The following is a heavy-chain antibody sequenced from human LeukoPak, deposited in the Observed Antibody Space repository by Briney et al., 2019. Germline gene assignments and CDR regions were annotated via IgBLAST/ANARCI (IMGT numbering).Heavy chain of an antibody. D-gene: IGHD2-2*01. Sequence: ASVKVSCKASGYTFTSYGISWVRQAPGQGLEWMGWISAYNGNTNYAQKLQGRVTMTTDTSTSTAYMELRSLRSDDTAVYYCASGSRSSTSFGSYYYMGVRGKGTTVTVSS. CDR1: GYTFTSYG. CDR3: ASGSRSSTSFGSYYYMGV. V-gene: IGHV1-18*01. CDR2: ISAYNGNT. J-gene: IGHJ6*03.